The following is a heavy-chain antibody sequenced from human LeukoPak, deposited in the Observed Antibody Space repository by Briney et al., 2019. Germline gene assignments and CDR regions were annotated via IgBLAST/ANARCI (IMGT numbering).Heavy chain of an antibody. J-gene: IGHJ4*02. D-gene: IGHD3-10*01. CDR3: ARQDYYGSGRHDIVLGLGPAY. V-gene: IGHV5-51*01. Sequence: GESLKISCKGSGYSFTSYWIGWVRQMPGKGLEWMGIIYPGDSDTRYSPSFQGQVTISADKSISTAYLQWSSLKASDTAMYYRARQDYYGSGRHDIVLGLGPAYWGQGTLVTVSS. CDR1: GYSFTSYW. CDR2: IYPGDSDT.